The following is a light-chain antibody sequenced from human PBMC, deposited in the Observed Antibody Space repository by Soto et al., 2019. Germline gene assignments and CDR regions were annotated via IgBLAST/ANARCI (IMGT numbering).Light chain of an antibody. CDR3: QQSSGTPLP. CDR2: AAS. V-gene: IGKV1-39*01. CDR1: QSISNY. Sequence: DMEMTQSPSSLSASVGDRVTITCRASQSISNYLNWFQHKPGKGPKLLIYAASSLQSGVPTRFSGSGSGTHFTLTINSLQPEDFATYYCQQSSGTPLPFGGGTKIEIK. J-gene: IGKJ4*01.